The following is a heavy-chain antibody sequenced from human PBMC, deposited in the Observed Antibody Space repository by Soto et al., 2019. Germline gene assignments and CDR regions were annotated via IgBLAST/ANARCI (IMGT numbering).Heavy chain of an antibody. J-gene: IGHJ4*02. CDR2: ISYDGSNK. V-gene: IGHV3-30*18. CDR1: GFPFSSYG. D-gene: IGHD6-13*01. CDR3: AKDQAIAAAAGPGVDY. Sequence: GGSLRLSCAAPGFPFSSYGMHWVRQAPGKGLEWVAVISYDGSNKYYADSVKGRFTISRDNSKNTLYLQMNSLRAEDTAVFYCAKDQAIAAAAGPGVDYWGQGTLVTVSS.